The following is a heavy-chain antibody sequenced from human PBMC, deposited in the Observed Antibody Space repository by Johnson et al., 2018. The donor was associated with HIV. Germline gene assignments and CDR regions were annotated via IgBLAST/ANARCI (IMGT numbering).Heavy chain of an antibody. Sequence: QMLLVESGGGVGQPGRSLKVPCAASGFTFISYDTQWVRQAPGKGLEWVAVISYDGSNKYYADSVKGRFTISRDNAKNSLYLQMNSLRAEDTAVYYCAREYEAFDIWGQGTMVTVSS. V-gene: IGHV3-30-3*01. J-gene: IGHJ3*02. CDR1: GFTFISYD. CDR2: ISYDGSNK. CDR3: AREYEAFDI.